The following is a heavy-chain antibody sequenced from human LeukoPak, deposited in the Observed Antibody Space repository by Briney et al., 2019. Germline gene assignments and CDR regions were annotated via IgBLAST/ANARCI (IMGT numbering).Heavy chain of an antibody. CDR1: GFTFSSYG. CDR2: IWYDGSNK. D-gene: IGHD3-22*01. V-gene: IGHV3-33*06. Sequence: GGSLRLSCAASGFTFSSYGMHWVRQAPGKGLDGVAVIWYDGSNKYYADSVKGRFTIFRDNSKNTLYLQMNSLRAEDTAVYYCAKGHYDISGYYWFDPWGQGTLVTVSS. J-gene: IGHJ5*02. CDR3: AKGHYDISGYYWFDP.